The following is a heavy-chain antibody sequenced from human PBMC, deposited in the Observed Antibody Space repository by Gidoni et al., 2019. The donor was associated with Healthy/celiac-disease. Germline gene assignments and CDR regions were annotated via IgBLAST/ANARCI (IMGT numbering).Heavy chain of an antibody. J-gene: IGHJ6*02. CDR3: ARERWLVVAAKVDYYGMDV. Sequence: GLEWVSYISSSGSTIYYADSVKGRFTISRDNAKNSLYLQMNSLRAEDTAVYYCARERWLVVAAKVDYYGMDVWGQGTTVTVSS. D-gene: IGHD2-15*01. CDR2: ISSSGSTI. V-gene: IGHV3-11*01.